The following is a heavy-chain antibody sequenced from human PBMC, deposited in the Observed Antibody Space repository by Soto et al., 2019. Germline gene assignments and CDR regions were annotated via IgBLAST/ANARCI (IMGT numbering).Heavy chain of an antibody. D-gene: IGHD3-3*01. V-gene: IGHV2-26*01. J-gene: IGHJ4*02. CDR2: IFSNDEK. Sequence: SGPTLVNPTETPTLTCTVSGFSLSNARMGVSWIRQPPGKALEWLAHIFSNDEKSYSTSLKSRLTISKDTSKSQVVLTMTNMDPVDTATYYCARIHRVFTIFGVVTLFDYWGQGTLVTVSS. CDR3: ARIHRVFTIFGVVTLFDY. CDR1: GFSLSNARMG.